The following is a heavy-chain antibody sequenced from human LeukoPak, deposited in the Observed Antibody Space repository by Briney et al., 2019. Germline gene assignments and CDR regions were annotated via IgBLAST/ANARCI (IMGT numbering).Heavy chain of an antibody. V-gene: IGHV3-30*04. CDR2: ISYDGSNK. D-gene: IGHD6-13*01. CDR3: ARDLTARIAAAGRADY. J-gene: IGHJ4*02. Sequence: SCKASGGTFSSYAMHWVRQAPGKGLEWVAVISYDGSNKYYADSVKGRFTISRDNSKNTLYLQMNSLRAEDTAVYYCARDLTARIAAAGRADYWGQGTLVTVSS. CDR1: GGTFSSYA.